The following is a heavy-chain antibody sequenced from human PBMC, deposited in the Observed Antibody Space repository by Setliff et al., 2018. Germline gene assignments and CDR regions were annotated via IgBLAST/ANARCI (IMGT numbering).Heavy chain of an antibody. CDR2: ISAYNGNT. CDR3: ERLVRHCTSISCQRTSEADL. J-gene: IGHJ5*02. D-gene: IGHD6-13*01. Sequence: ASVKVSCKASGYTFTNSIMNWVRQAPGQGLEWMGWISAYNGNTYHAQKFQDRLSMTTDTSTSTAYMEFRSLRADDTAVYYCERLVRHCTSISCQRTSEADLWGQGTQVTVSS. CDR1: GYTFTNSI. V-gene: IGHV1-18*04.